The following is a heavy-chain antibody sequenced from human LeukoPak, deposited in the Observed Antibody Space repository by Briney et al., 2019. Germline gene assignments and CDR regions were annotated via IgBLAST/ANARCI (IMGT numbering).Heavy chain of an antibody. CDR3: AIINHPDGRVY. CDR2: IYAGNSDA. J-gene: IGHJ4*02. D-gene: IGHD5-24*01. CDR1: GYPFTTSW. Sequence: PGESLKISCQGFGYPFTTSWIGWVRQLPGKGLEWMAIIYAGNSDAKYSPSFQGQVSISTDRSISTAYLQWSSLKASDTATYCCAIINHPDGRVYWGQGTLLTVSS. V-gene: IGHV5-51*01.